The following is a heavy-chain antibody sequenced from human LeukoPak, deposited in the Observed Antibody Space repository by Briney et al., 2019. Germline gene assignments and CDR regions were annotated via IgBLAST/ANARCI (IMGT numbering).Heavy chain of an antibody. CDR1: GGTFISYA. D-gene: IGHD6-6*01. V-gene: IGHV1-69*13. CDR2: VIPIFGTA. CDR3: AIQYIAARRKGGYYYYGMDV. Sequence: SVKVSCKASGGTFISYAISWVRQAPGQGLEWMGGVIPIFGTANYAQKFQGRVTITADESTSTAYMELNSLRSEDTAVYYCAIQYIAARRKGGYYYYGMDVWGQGTTVTVSS. J-gene: IGHJ6*02.